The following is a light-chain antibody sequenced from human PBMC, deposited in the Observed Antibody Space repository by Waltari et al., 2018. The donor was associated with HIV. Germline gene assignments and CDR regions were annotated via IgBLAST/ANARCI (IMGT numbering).Light chain of an antibody. CDR2: SNN. J-gene: IGLJ3*02. CDR1: SAKVGSNI. CDR3: AAWDDSLNAWV. V-gene: IGLV1-44*01. Sequence: QSVLAQPPSASGTPGQRVTISCSGSSAKVGSNIVTWYQQVPGTAPKLLLYSNNQRPSGVPDRFSGSNSGTSASLAISGLQSEDEADYYCAAWDDSLNAWVFGGGTKLTVL.